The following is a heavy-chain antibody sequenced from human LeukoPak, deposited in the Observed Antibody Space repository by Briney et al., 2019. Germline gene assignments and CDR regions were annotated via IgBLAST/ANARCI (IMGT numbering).Heavy chain of an antibody. CDR2: ISSSSSTI. CDR1: GFTFSSYS. D-gene: IGHD3-22*01. Sequence: QTGGSLRLSCAASGFTFSSYSMNWVRQAPGKGLEWVSYISSSSSTIYYADSVKGRFTISRDNAKNSLYLQMNSLRAEDTAVYYCARVGSGYSYYFDYWGQGTLVTVSS. J-gene: IGHJ4*02. CDR3: ARVGSGYSYYFDY. V-gene: IGHV3-48*01.